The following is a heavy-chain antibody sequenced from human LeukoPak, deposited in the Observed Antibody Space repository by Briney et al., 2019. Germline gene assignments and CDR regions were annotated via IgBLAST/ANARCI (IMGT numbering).Heavy chain of an antibody. Sequence: SEALSLTCTVSGGSITTYYWSWLRQSPGRGLEWIGYIHHSVSPTYNPSLKSRVTISVDTSKHQFSLKVSSVTAADTAVYYCARDILMVGATHYFDYWGQGTLVTVSS. J-gene: IGHJ4*02. V-gene: IGHV4-59*01. D-gene: IGHD1-26*01. CDR1: GGSITTYY. CDR3: ARDILMVGATHYFDY. CDR2: IHHSVSP.